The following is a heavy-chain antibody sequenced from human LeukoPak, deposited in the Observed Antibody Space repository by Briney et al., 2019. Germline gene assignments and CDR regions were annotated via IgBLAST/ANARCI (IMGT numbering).Heavy chain of an antibody. J-gene: IGHJ6*03. Sequence: GGSLRLSCAASGFTFSSYAMSWVRQAPGKGLEWVSGISGSGGSTYYADSVKGRFTISRDNSKNTLYLQMNSLRADDTAVYYCAKRRGLELTYYYHMDVWGKGTTVTVSS. CDR2: ISGSGGST. D-gene: IGHD1-7*01. CDR3: AKRRGLELTYYYHMDV. V-gene: IGHV3-23*01. CDR1: GFTFSSYA.